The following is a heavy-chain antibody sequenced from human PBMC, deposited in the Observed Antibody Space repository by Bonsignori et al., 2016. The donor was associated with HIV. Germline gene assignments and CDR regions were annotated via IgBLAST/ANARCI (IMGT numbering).Heavy chain of an antibody. D-gene: IGHD3-10*01. CDR3: ARDPSLLWFGVKAFDL. Sequence: WIRQPPGKGLEWVANIKEDGSEKYYVDSVKGRFTISRDIAKISLYLQMSSLRAEDTAVYYCARDPSLLWFGVKAFDLWGQGTMVTVSS. J-gene: IGHJ3*01. V-gene: IGHV3-7*03. CDR2: IKEDGSEK.